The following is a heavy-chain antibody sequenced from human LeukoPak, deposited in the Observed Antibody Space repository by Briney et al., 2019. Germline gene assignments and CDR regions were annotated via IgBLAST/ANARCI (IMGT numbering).Heavy chain of an antibody. CDR1: GFTFDDYA. Sequence: GGSLRLSCAASGFTFDDYAMHWVRHAPGKGLEWVSLISGDGGSTYYADSVKGRFTISRDNSKNTLYLQMNSLRAEDTAVYYCAKLYSGSYLDYWGQGTLVTVSS. J-gene: IGHJ4*02. CDR3: AKLYSGSYLDY. D-gene: IGHD1-26*01. CDR2: ISGDGGST. V-gene: IGHV3-43*02.